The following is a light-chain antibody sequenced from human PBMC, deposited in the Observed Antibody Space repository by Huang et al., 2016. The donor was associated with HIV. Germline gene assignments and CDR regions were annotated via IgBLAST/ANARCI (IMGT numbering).Light chain of an antibody. CDR3: QHYNKWPLT. V-gene: IGKV3-15*01. CDR2: GAS. CDR1: QSVSSD. Sequence: EIVMTQSPATLSVSPGERATLSCRASQSVSSDLAWYQQKPGQGPRLLIYGASTRASGIPARVSGSGSGTEFTLTISSLQSEDFAIYYCQHYNKWPLTFGGGTKVEIK. J-gene: IGKJ4*01.